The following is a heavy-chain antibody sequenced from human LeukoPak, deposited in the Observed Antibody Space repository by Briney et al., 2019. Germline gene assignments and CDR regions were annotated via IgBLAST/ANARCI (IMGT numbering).Heavy chain of an antibody. CDR3: ARHDVAVAETAEYFQH. CDR1: GGSISSSSYY. D-gene: IGHD6-19*01. V-gene: IGHV4-39*01. J-gene: IGHJ1*01. CDR2: IYYSGST. Sequence: PSETLSLTCTVSGGSISSSSYYWGWIRQPPGKGLEWIGSIYYSGSTYYNPSLKSRVTISVDTSKNQFSLKLSSVTAADTAVYYCARHDVAVAETAEYFQHWGQGTLVTVSS.